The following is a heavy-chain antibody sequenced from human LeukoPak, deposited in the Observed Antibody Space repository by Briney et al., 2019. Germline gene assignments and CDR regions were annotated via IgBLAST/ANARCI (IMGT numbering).Heavy chain of an antibody. D-gene: IGHD3-3*01. CDR3: ARVGASFYYDFWTGVGYFDY. V-gene: IGHV3-9*01. CDR1: GFTFDDYA. J-gene: IGHJ4*02. CDR2: ISWNSGSI. Sequence: PGRSLRLSCAASGFTFDDYAMHWVRQAPGKGLEWVSGISWNSGSIGYADSVKGRFTISRDNAKNSLYLQMNSLRAEDTAVYYCARVGASFYYDFWTGVGYFDYWGQGTLVTVSS.